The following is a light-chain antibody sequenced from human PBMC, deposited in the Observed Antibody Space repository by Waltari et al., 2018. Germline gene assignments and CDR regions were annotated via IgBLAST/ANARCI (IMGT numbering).Light chain of an antibody. Sequence: GERATLSCRASQSVSSSYLAWYQQKPGQAPRLLIYGASSRTTGIPDRFSGSGSGTDFTLTISRLEPEDFAVYYCQQYGSSPETFGQGTKVEIK. V-gene: IGKV3-20*01. CDR3: QQYGSSPET. CDR2: GAS. CDR1: QSVSSSY. J-gene: IGKJ2*01.